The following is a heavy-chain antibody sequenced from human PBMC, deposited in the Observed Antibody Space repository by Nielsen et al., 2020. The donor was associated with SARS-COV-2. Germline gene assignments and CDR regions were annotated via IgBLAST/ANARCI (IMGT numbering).Heavy chain of an antibody. Sequence: GESLKISCAASGFTFSSYAMSWVRQAPGKELEWVSAISGSGGSTYYADSVKGRFTISRDNSKNTLYLQMNSLRAEDTAVYYCAKDLITGTTWYWGQGTLVTVSS. J-gene: IGHJ4*02. D-gene: IGHD1-1*01. V-gene: IGHV3-23*01. CDR1: GFTFSSYA. CDR2: ISGSGGST. CDR3: AKDLITGTTWY.